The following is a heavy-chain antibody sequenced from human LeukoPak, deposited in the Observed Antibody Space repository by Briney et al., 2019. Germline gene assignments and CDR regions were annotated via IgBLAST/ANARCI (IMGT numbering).Heavy chain of an antibody. D-gene: IGHD6-19*01. CDR2: MHDSGTT. V-gene: IGHV4-59*01. J-gene: IGHJ4*02. CDR1: GVSISSYY. CDR3: SAYNRISGWYVHDY. Sequence: SETLSLTCSVSGVSISSYYWSWPRQPTGMGLEWIGVMHDSGTTFYNPSLKSRVTMSVETSKMQFSLQLSSVTVADTAIYYSSAYNRISGWYVHDYWWEGTMVTVSS.